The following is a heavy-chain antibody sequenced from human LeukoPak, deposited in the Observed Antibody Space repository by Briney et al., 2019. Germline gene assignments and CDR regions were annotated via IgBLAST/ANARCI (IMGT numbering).Heavy chain of an antibody. CDR2: IYSGGST. V-gene: IGHV3-66*01. D-gene: IGHD3-10*01. J-gene: IGHJ4*02. CDR3: ARVGGRGSIGGDC. CDR1: GFTVSSNY. Sequence: GGSLRLSCAASGFTVSSNYMSWVRQAPGKGLEWVSVIYSGGSTYYADSVKGRFTISRDNSKNTLYLQMSSLRAEDTAMYFCARVGGRGSIGGDCWGQGTLVTVSS.